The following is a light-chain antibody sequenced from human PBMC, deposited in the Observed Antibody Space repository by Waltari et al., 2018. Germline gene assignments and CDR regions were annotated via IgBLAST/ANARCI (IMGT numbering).Light chain of an antibody. CDR1: QSVSSRW. CDR2: GSS. CDR3: QQYGNSAPIT. Sequence: EMVLTQSPGTLSPSPGERVTLSCRASQSVSSRWLAWYQQKPGQAPRLLTYGSSSRATGIPDRFSGSGSGTDFTLTITRLEPEDFAMYYCQQYGNSAPITFGQGTRLEIK. V-gene: IGKV3-20*01. J-gene: IGKJ5*01.